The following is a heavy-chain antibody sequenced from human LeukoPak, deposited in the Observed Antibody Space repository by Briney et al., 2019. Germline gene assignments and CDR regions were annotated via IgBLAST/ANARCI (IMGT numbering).Heavy chain of an antibody. J-gene: IGHJ4*02. CDR3: ARDRAYDILTGYSSFGY. V-gene: IGHV1-18*04. CDR2: ISAYNGNT. D-gene: IGHD3-9*01. Sequence: ASVKVSCKASGYTSTSYGISWVRQAPGQGLEWMGWISAYNGNTNYAQKLQGRVTMTTDTSTSTAYMELRSLRSDDTAVYYCARDRAYDILTGYSSFGYWGQGTLVTVSS. CDR1: GYTSTSYG.